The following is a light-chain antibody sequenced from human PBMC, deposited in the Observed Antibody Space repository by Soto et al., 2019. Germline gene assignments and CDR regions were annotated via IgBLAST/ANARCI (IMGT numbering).Light chain of an antibody. CDR1: SGHSSYA. CDR2: LNSDGSH. V-gene: IGLV4-69*01. J-gene: IGLJ2*01. Sequence: QPVLTQSPSASASLGASVKLTCTLSSGHSSYAIAWHQQQPEKGPRFLMKLNSDGSHSKGYGISDRFSGSSSGAERYLTISSLQSEDEADYYCQTWGADSVIFGGGTKLTVL. CDR3: QTWGADSVI.